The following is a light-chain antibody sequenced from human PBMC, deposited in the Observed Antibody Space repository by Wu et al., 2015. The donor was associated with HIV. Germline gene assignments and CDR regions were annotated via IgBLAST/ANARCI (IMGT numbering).Light chain of an antibody. Sequence: DIQMTQSPSTLSASVGDRVTITCRASESLSNRLAWYQQKPGKAPQLLIYWASTLESRAPSRFSGSGSGTEFTLTISSLQPDDFATYYCQQYISYSAWTFGQGTKVEIK. CDR1: ESLSNR. V-gene: IGKV1-5*03. CDR2: WAS. J-gene: IGKJ1*01. CDR3: QQYISYSAWT.